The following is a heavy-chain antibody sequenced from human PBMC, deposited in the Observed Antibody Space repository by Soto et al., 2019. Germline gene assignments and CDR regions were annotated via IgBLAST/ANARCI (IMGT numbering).Heavy chain of an antibody. CDR3: ARFGTYYDTSGFLY. CDR2: ISDGATST. J-gene: IGHJ4*02. CDR1: GFDFSHNW. Sequence: PGGSLRLSCAASGFDFSHNWMHWVRQAPGRGLEWVSRISDGATSTTYADSVKGRFTVSRDNAKNTLYLQMDSLRPEYTAVYYCARFGTYYDTSGFLYWGQGTLVTVSS. V-gene: IGHV3-74*01. D-gene: IGHD3-22*01.